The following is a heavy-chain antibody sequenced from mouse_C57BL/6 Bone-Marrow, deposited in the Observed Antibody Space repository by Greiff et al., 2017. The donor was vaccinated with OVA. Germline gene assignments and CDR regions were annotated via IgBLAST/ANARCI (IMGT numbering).Heavy chain of an antibody. CDR1: GFTFSDYY. V-gene: IGHV5-16*01. Sequence: EVMLVESEGGLVQPGSSMKLSCTASGFTFSDYYMAWVRQVPEKGLEWVANINYDGSSTYYLDSLKSRFIISRDNAKNILYLQMSSLKSEDTATYYCAREGYYPYYFDYWGQGTTLSVSS. CDR2: INYDGSST. D-gene: IGHD2-3*01. J-gene: IGHJ2*01. CDR3: AREGYYPYYFDY.